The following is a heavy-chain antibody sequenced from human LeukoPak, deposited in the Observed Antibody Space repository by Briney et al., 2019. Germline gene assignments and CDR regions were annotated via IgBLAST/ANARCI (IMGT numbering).Heavy chain of an antibody. D-gene: IGHD6-19*01. CDR2: ISFDGSIE. CDR1: GFTFSSYG. Sequence: PGRSLRLSRAASGFTFSSYGMHWVRQTPGKGLEWVALISFDGSIEYYVDSVKGRFTISRDNSKNTLFLQMNSLRPEDTAVYYCAKDSDIAVAGSDDAPDVWGQGTMVTVSS. CDR3: AKDSDIAVAGSDDAPDV. V-gene: IGHV3-30*18. J-gene: IGHJ3*01.